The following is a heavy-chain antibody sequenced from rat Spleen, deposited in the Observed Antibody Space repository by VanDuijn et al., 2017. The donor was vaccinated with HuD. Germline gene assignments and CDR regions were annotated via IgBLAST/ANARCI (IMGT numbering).Heavy chain of an antibody. CDR1: GFTFNNFW. CDR2: ITKTGGNT. CDR3: AKMFSTDSYWFFDF. V-gene: IGHV5-31*01. D-gene: IGHD1-6*01. Sequence: EVQLVESGGGLVQPGRSLELSCIASGFTFNNFWMTWIRQAPGKGLEWITSITKTGGNTYYLDSVRDRSTISRDNAKLTLFLQMNSLRSEETATYYCAKMFSTDSYWFFDFWGPGTMVTVSS. J-gene: IGHJ1*01.